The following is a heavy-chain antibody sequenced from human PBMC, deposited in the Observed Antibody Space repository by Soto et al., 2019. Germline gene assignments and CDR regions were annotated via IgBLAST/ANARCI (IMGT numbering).Heavy chain of an antibody. V-gene: IGHV3-33*01. Sequence: QVQLVESGGGVVQPGKSLRLSCTASGLTFSNYGMHWVRQAPGKGLEWVALIWYDGSYKYYADSVKGRFTISRDNSKNTLYLQMNSLRVEDTAVYYCVRRDSGRYSFDHWGQGTLVTVSS. J-gene: IGHJ4*02. CDR1: GLTFSNYG. CDR2: IWYDGSYK. CDR3: VRRDSGRYSFDH. D-gene: IGHD3-10*01.